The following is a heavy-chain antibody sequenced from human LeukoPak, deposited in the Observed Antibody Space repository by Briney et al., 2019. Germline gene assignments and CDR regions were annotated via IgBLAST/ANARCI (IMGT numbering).Heavy chain of an antibody. D-gene: IGHD6-13*01. CDR2: INPNSGGT. CDR3: AREGIAAAGTRVNFQH. Sequence: ASVKVSCKASGYTFTGYYMHWVRQAPGQGLEWMGWINPNSGGTNYAQKFQGWVTMIRDTSISTAYMELSRLRSDDTAVYYCAREGIAAAGTRVNFQHWGQGTLVTVSS. J-gene: IGHJ1*01. V-gene: IGHV1-2*04. CDR1: GYTFTGYY.